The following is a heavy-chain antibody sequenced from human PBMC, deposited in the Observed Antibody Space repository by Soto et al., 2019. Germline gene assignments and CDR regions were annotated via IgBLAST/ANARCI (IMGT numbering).Heavy chain of an antibody. D-gene: IGHD2-15*01. CDR2: ISGSGGET. CDR3: AKVVVYCSGGSCYHFDY. V-gene: IGHV3-23*01. CDR1: GFTFSSYA. Sequence: GGSLRLSCAASGFTFSSYAMSWVRQAPGKGLEWVSAISGSGGETYNVDPVKGRCTMSRDNTKNTLYLQMNSLGAEDTAVYYCAKVVVYCSGGSCYHFDYWGQGTLVTVSS. J-gene: IGHJ4*02.